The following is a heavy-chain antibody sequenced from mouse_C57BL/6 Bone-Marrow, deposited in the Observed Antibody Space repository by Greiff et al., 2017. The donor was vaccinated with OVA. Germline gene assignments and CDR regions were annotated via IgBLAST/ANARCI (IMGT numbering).Heavy chain of an antibody. Sequence: VQLQQSGAELVRPGASVTLSCKASGYTFTDYEMHWVKQTPVHGLEWIGAIDPETGGTAYNQKFKGKAILTADKSSSTAYMELRSLTSEDSAVYYCTVLLLRPTQTPFAYWGQGTLVTVSA. CDR3: TVLLLRPTQTPFAY. J-gene: IGHJ3*01. V-gene: IGHV1-15*01. CDR2: IDPETGGT. CDR1: GYTFTDYE.